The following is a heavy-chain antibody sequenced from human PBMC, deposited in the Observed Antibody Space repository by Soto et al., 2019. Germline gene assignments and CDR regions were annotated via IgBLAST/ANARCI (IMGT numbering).Heavy chain of an antibody. CDR3: AKDSAWYYDTS. Sequence: GGSLRLSCAASGFTFSSYAMSWVRQAPGKGLEWVSAISGSGGSTYYADSVEGRFTISRDNSKNTLYLQMNSLRAEDTAVYYCAKDSAWYYDTSWGQGTLDTVSS. CDR1: GFTFSSYA. D-gene: IGHD3-9*01. CDR2: ISGSGGST. V-gene: IGHV3-23*01. J-gene: IGHJ4*02.